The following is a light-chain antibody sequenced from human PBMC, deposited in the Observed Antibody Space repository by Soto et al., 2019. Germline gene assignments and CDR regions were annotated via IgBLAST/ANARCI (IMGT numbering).Light chain of an antibody. CDR3: QPLNGYPQT. V-gene: IGKV1-5*01. J-gene: IGKJ1*01. CDR1: QSIRHY. Sequence: DIQMTQSPPTLSASVGDRVTITCRASQSIRHYLAWYQQLPGKAPKLLIYGAPTLQSGVPSRFSGSGTGNYFTLTIRSFLHDDFGIYFSQPLNGYPQTFAQGPRVDTK. CDR2: GAP.